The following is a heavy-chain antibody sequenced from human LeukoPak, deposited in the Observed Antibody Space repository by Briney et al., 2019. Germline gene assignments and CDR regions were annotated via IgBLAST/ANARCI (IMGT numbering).Heavy chain of an antibody. CDR1: GYIFDIYA. D-gene: IGHD1-7*01. V-gene: IGHV7-4-1*02. J-gene: IGHJ1*01. Sequence: GASVKVSCKASGYIFDIYAMIWVRQAPGQGLELMGWINTNSGNPTCAQGFTGRFVFSLDTSVSTAYLQISSLKADDTAVYYCARDYTLTLGTTTYFQHWGQGTLVTVSS. CDR3: ARDYTLTLGTTTYFQH. CDR2: INTNSGNP.